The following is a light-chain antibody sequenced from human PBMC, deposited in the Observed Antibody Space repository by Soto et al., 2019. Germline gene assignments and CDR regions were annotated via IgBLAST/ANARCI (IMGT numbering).Light chain of an antibody. CDR1: QSISSW. J-gene: IGKJ1*01. V-gene: IGKV1-5*01. Sequence: DIQLTQSPSTLSASAGDRVTITCRASQSISSWLAWYQQKPGKAPKLLIYDASSLQSGGPSRFSGSVSGTEFTLTISSLQPDDFATYYCHQYGSYFPTFGQGTKVDI. CDR2: DAS. CDR3: HQYGSYFPT.